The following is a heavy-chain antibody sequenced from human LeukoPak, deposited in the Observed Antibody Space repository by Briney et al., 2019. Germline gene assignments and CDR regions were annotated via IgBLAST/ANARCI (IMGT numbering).Heavy chain of an antibody. V-gene: IGHV4-59*12. CDR3: ARAALVSQWLVPRRYYFDY. J-gene: IGHJ4*02. CDR2: IYYSGST. Sequence: SETLSLTCTVSGGSISSYYWSWIRQPPGKGLEWIGYIYYSGSTNYNPFLKSRVTISVDTSKNQFSLKLSSVTAADTAVYYCARAALVSQWLVPRRYYFDYWGQGTLVTVSS. D-gene: IGHD6-19*01. CDR1: GGSISSYY.